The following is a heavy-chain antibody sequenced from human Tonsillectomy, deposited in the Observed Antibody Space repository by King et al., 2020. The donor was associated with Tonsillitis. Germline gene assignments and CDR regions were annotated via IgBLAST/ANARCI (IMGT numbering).Heavy chain of an antibody. CDR2: IYPGDSDT. CDR1: GYNFNSHW. J-gene: IGHJ3*01. CDR3: ARQSVLPANGAFXV. Sequence: VQLVQSGAEVKKPGASLKMSCKGSGYNFNSHWIAWVRQTPGEGLEWMGIIYPGDSDTRFSPSFQGQVTISVDKSISTAYLQLNSLKASDTAMYYCARQSVLPANGAFXVWXXGTMVIVXS. V-gene: IGHV5-51*01.